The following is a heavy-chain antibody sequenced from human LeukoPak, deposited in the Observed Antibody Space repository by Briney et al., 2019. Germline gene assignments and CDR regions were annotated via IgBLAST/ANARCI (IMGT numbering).Heavy chain of an antibody. CDR3: ARVASALLPSSGDY. J-gene: IGHJ4*02. D-gene: IGHD2-2*01. V-gene: IGHV4-38-2*01. Sequence: ASETLSLTCAVSGYSISSGYYWGWIRQPPGKGLEWIGSIYHSGSTYYNPSLKSRVTISVDTSKNQFSLKLSSVTAADTAVYYCARVASALLPSSGDYWGQGTLVTVSS. CDR2: IYHSGST. CDR1: GYSISSGYY.